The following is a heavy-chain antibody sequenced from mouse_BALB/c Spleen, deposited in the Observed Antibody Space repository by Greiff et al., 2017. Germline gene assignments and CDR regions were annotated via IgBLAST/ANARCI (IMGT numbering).Heavy chain of an antibody. CDR1: GYAFTSYN. CDR3: ARGAHDGYYPRAMDY. CDR2: IDPYNGGT. J-gene: IGHJ4*01. Sequence: EVQLQQSGPELVKPGASVKVSCKASGYAFTSYNMYWVKQSHGKSLEWIGYIDPYNGGTSYNQKFKGKATLTVDKSSSTAYMELRSLTSEDTAVYYCARGAHDGYYPRAMDYWGQGTSVTVSS. V-gene: IGHV1S135*01. D-gene: IGHD2-3*01.